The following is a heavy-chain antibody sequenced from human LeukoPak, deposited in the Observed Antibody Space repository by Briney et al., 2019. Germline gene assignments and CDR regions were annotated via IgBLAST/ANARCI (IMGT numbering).Heavy chain of an antibody. Sequence: GGSLRLSCAASGFTFRNYGMHWVSQPAGKGLEWVSFIWSDGNNRFYADSVKGRFTIARDNSKNMLYLQMDTLRAEDTARYCCANDPGASVSGFYMDVWGKGTTVIVSS. J-gene: IGHJ6*03. CDR3: ANDPGASVSGFYMDV. CDR1: GFTFRNYG. CDR2: IWSDGNNR. V-gene: IGHV3-30*02. D-gene: IGHD2-8*02.